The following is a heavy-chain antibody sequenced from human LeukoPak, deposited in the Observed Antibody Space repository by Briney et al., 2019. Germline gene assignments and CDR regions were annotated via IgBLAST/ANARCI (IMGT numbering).Heavy chain of an antibody. CDR3: AREDFDWLHYYYYYMDV. J-gene: IGHJ6*03. V-gene: IGHV3-33*01. Sequence: PGGSLRLSCAASGFTFSSYGKHWVRQAPGKGLEWVAVIWYDGSNKYYADSVKGRFTISRDNSKNTLYLQMNSLRAEDTAVYYCAREDFDWLHYYYYYMDVWGKGTTVTVSS. D-gene: IGHD3-9*01. CDR2: IWYDGSNK. CDR1: GFTFSSYG.